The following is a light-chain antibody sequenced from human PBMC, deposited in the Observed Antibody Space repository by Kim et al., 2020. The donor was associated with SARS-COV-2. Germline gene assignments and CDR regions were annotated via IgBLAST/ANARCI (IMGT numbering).Light chain of an antibody. CDR2: AAS. Sequence: DIQMTQSPSSVSASVGDRVTITCRASQSISSWLAWYQQKPGKAPMVLIYAASSLQSGVPARFSGSGSGTDFTLTISSLQPEDFVTYYCQQTNSFPNTFGQGTKLEI. J-gene: IGKJ2*01. CDR1: QSISSW. V-gene: IGKV1-12*01. CDR3: QQTNSFPNT.